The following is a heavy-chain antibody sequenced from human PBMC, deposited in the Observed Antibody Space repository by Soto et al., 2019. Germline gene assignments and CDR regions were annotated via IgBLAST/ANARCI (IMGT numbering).Heavy chain of an antibody. CDR1: GLMFKSYA. Sequence: PGGSLRLSCAASGLMFKSYAMNWVRQAPGKGLEWVSVISGSGVSTHYADSVKGRFTISRDNSKNTLYLQMNSLRAEDAAIYYCAKDFHYEFWSSYFHYGMDVWGQGTTVTVSS. J-gene: IGHJ6*02. V-gene: IGHV3-23*01. CDR3: AKDFHYEFWSSYFHYGMDV. CDR2: ISGSGVST. D-gene: IGHD3-3*01.